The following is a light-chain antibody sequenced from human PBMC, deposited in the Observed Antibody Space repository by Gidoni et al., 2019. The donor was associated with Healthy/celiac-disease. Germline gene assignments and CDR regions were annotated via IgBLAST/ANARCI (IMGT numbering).Light chain of an antibody. CDR2: AAS. V-gene: IGKV1-39*01. Sequence: SLYESVGDRVTITFRASQSISSYLNWIQQKPGKAPKLLLYAASSLQSGVPSRCSGSGSGTDFTLTISSLQPEDFATYYCQQSYITPLFTFXPXTKVDIK. CDR1: QSISSY. CDR3: QQSYITPLFT. J-gene: IGKJ3*01.